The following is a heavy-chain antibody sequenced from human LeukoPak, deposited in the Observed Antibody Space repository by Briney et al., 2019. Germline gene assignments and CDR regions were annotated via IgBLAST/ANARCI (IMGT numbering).Heavy chain of an antibody. CDR1: GLTFNTYA. J-gene: IGHJ5*02. Sequence: GGSLRLSCAVSGLTFNTYAMNWVRQAPGKGLEWVSAISGSGGSTYYADSVKGRFTISRDNSKNTLYLQMNSLRAEDTAVYYCAKGDSSCWFDWFDHWGQGTLVTVSS. CDR2: ISGSGGST. CDR3: AKGDSSCWFDWFDH. V-gene: IGHV3-23*01. D-gene: IGHD6-13*01.